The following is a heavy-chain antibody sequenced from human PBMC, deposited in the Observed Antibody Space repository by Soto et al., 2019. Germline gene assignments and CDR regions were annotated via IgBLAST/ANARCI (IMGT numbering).Heavy chain of an antibody. CDR1: GGSFSGYY. CDR3: ASLRQYSSSWSFDY. J-gene: IGHJ4*02. V-gene: IGHV4-34*01. D-gene: IGHD6-13*01. CDR2: INHSGST. Sequence: QVQLQQWGAGLLKPSETLSLTCAVYGGSFSGYYWSWIRQPPGKGLEWIGEINHSGSTNYNPSLKSRVTISVDTSKNQVSLKLSSVTAADTAVYYCASLRQYSSSWSFDYWGQGTLVTVSS.